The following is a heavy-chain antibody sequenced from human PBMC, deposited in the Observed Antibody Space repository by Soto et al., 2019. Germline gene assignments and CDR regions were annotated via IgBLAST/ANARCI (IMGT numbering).Heavy chain of an antibody. J-gene: IGHJ6*02. CDR2: IWYDGSNK. V-gene: IGHV3-33*01. CDR3: ARSQAAVPAAGLAQVRYYYYYGMDV. D-gene: IGHD2-2*01. CDR1: GFTFSSYG. Sequence: GGSLRLSCAASGFTFSSYGMHWVPQAPGKGLEWVAVIWYDGSNKYYADSVKGRFTISRDNSKNTLYLQMNSLRAEDTAVYYCARSQAAVPAAGLAQVRYYYYYGMDVWGQGTTVTVSS.